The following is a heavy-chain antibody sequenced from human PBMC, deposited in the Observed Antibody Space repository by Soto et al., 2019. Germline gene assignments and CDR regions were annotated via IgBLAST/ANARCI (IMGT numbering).Heavy chain of an antibody. V-gene: IGHV4-39*01. CDR1: SGFISRSIHF. D-gene: IGHD2-15*01. CDR3: ARHLTYCSAGSCSSDFPYYGMDV. CDR2: FFYSWST. Sequence: TLSVLCTVYSGFISRSIHFQAWLRQPTRKGMDLIGCFFYSWSTYYNPSLKSRVTISVDTSKNQFFLKLSSVTAADAAVYFCARHLTYCSAGSCSSDFPYYGMDVWGQGTTVTV. J-gene: IGHJ6*02.